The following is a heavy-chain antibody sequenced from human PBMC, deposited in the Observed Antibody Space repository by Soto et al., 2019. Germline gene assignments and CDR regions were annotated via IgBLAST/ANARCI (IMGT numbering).Heavy chain of an antibody. Sequence: QVQLVQSGAEVKKPGASAKVSCKASGYTFSNYGINWMRQVPGQGLEWMGWFSAYNGTTNYAQKFEGRVTMTTDATTNTANREMRSLRSDDKVVYYGARASGGGVGTTSYWGQGTLVTVYS. J-gene: IGHJ4*02. CDR2: FSAYNGTT. V-gene: IGHV1-18*01. CDR1: GYTFSNYG. CDR3: ARASGGGVGTTSY. D-gene: IGHD1-26*01.